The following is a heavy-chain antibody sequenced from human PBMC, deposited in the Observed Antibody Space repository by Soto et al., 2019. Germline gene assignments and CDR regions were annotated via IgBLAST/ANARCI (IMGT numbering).Heavy chain of an antibody. D-gene: IGHD2-15*01. CDR1: GGTFSSYA. Sequence: ASVKVSCKASGGTFSSYAISWVRQAPGQGLEWMGGIIPIFGTANYAQKFQGRVTITADESTSTAYMELSSLRSEDTAVYYCARERVVVAAFWQSNFDYWGQGTLVTVSS. V-gene: IGHV1-69*13. J-gene: IGHJ4*02. CDR3: ARERVVVAAFWQSNFDY. CDR2: IIPIFGTA.